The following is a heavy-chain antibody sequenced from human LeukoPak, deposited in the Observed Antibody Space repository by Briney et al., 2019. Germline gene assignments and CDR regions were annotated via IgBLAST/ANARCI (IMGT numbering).Heavy chain of an antibody. CDR1: GFTFSSYA. D-gene: IGHD5-12*01. CDR3: ARDTSDIVATNFDY. CDR2: ISSNGGST. V-gene: IGHV3-64*01. Sequence: PGGSLRLSCAASGFTFSSYAMHWVRQAPGKGLEYVSAISSNGGSTYYANSVKGRFTISRDNSKNTLYLQMVSLRAEDMAVYYCARDTSDIVATNFDYWGQGTLVTVSS. J-gene: IGHJ4*02.